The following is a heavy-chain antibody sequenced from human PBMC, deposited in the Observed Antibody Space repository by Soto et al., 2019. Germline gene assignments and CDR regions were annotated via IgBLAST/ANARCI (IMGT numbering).Heavy chain of an antibody. Sequence: PSETLSLTCTVSGGSMNSYYWSWIRQPPGKGLEWLGYIYDGDSANYNPSLKSRVTISVDTSKNQFSLKLSSVTAADTAVYYCARRRIAYCGGDCYSGYYFDYWGQGTLVTVSS. J-gene: IGHJ4*02. CDR1: GGSMNSYY. V-gene: IGHV4-59*08. CDR2: IYDGDSA. D-gene: IGHD2-21*02. CDR3: ARRRIAYCGGDCYSGYYFDY.